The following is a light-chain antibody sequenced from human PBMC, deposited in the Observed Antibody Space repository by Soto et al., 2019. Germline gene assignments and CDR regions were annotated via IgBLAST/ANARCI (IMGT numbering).Light chain of an antibody. CDR1: QIVSTKC. Sequence: IVLAQSPGSMSLSPGEGAALSCRASQIVSTKCLAWYQQKPGQAPRLLIYAASNRATGIPDRFSGSGSGTDFTLTISRLEPEDFAVYYCQKYGNSAWKFGQGTKVDIK. CDR3: QKYGNSAWK. CDR2: AAS. V-gene: IGKV3-20*01. J-gene: IGKJ1*01.